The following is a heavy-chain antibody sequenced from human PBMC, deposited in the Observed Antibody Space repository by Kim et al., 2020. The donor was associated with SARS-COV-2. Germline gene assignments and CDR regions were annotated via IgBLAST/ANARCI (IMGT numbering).Heavy chain of an antibody. Sequence: SETLSLTCTVSGGSISSYYWSWIRQPPGKGLEWIGYIYYSGSTNYNPSLKSRVTISVDTSKNQFSLKLSSVTAVDTAVYYCARGRLATIFGVVTQFDYWGQGTLVTVSS. CDR3: ARGRLATIFGVVTQFDY. D-gene: IGHD3-3*01. J-gene: IGHJ4*02. V-gene: IGHV4-59*01. CDR1: GGSISSYY. CDR2: IYYSGST.